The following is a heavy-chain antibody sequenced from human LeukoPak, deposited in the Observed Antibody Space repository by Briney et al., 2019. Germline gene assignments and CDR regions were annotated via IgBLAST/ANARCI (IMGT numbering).Heavy chain of an antibody. CDR2: ISAYNGNT. CDR1: GYTFNSYG. J-gene: IGHJ6*03. Sequence: ASVKVSCKASGYTFNSYGISWVRQAPGQGLEWMGWISAYNGNTKNAQKLQGRVTMTTDTSTSTAYMELRSLRSDDTAVYYCARVDPRDYYYYYMDVWGKGTTVTVSS. CDR3: ARVDPRDYYYYYMDV. V-gene: IGHV1-18*01.